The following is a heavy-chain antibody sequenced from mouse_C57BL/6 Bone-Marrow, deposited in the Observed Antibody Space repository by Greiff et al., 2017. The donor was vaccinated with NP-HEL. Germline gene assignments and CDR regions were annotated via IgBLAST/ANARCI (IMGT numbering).Heavy chain of an antibody. J-gene: IGHJ3*01. V-gene: IGHV1-80*01. CDR1: GYAFSSYW. CDR3: AREGGFITTVVDTFAY. Sequence: VQLQQSGAELVKPGASVKISCKASGYAFSSYWMNWVKQRPGKGLEWIGQIYPGDGDTNYNGKFKGKATLTADKSSSTAYMQLSSLTSEDSAVYFWAREGGFITTVVDTFAYWGQGTLVTVSA. CDR2: IYPGDGDT. D-gene: IGHD1-1*01.